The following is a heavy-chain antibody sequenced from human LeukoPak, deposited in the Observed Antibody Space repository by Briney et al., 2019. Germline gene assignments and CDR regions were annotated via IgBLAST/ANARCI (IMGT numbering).Heavy chain of an antibody. D-gene: IGHD6-13*01. CDR3: EKGPCTAAAGCYCDY. V-gene: IGHV3-23*01. Sequence: PGGSLRLSCAASGFTFSSYAMSWVRQAPGKGLEWVSAISGSGGSTYYAESVKGRFTISRDNSKNTLYLQMNRLRAEDTAVYYCEKGPCTAAAGCYCDYWGQGTLVTVSS. J-gene: IGHJ4*02. CDR2: ISGSGGST. CDR1: GFTFSSYA.